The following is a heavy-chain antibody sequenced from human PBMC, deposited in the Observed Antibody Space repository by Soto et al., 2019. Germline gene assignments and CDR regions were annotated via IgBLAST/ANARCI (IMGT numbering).Heavy chain of an antibody. J-gene: IGHJ3*01. V-gene: IGHV3-21*02. CDR3: EREVGYCNGGPCYRGSFDF. Sequence: EVQLVESGGGLVKPGGSPRLSCAASGFTFSDYSMLWVRQAPGKGLEWLAFIGNSNNPTFYADSVRGRFTISRDNPKNSVYLQMNSLREEYTAVYFCEREVGYCNGGPCYRGSFDFWGQGTIVTVSS. D-gene: IGHD2-15*01. CDR2: IGNSNNPT. CDR1: GFTFSDYS.